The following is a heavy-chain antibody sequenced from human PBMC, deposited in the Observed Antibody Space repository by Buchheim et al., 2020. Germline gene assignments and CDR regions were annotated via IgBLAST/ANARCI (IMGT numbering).Heavy chain of an antibody. D-gene: IGHD3-22*01. CDR1: GGSISSYY. CDR2: IYYSGST. V-gene: IGHV4-59*01. CDR3: AGEEYYYDSSGYTNAFDI. Sequence: QVQLQESGPGLVKPSETLSLTCTVSGGSISSYYWSWIRQPPGKGLEWIGYIYYSGSTNYNPSLKSRVTISVDTSKNQFSLKLSPVTAADTAVYYCAGEEYYYDSSGYTNAFDIWGQGT. J-gene: IGHJ3*02.